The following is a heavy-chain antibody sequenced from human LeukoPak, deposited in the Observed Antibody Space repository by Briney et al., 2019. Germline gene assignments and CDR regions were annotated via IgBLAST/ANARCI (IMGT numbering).Heavy chain of an antibody. D-gene: IGHD6-6*01. CDR1: GYTFTNYD. CDR2: ISGNNVNT. CDR3: ARNPLPTSNWYFDL. J-gene: IGHJ2*01. Sequence: ASVKVSCKASGYTFTNYDISWVRQAPGQGLEWMGWISGNNVNTNYAQKVQGRVTMTRDTSTSTVYMELSSLRSEDTAVYYCARNPLPTSNWYFDLWGRGTLVTVSS. V-gene: IGHV1-18*01.